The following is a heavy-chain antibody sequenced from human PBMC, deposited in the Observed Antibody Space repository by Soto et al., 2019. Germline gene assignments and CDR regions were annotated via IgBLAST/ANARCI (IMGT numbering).Heavy chain of an antibody. D-gene: IGHD6-13*01. CDR3: ARDLRSWYPYYFDY. V-gene: IGHV3-30-3*01. Sequence: QVQLVESGGGVVQPGRSLRLSCAASGFTFSSYAMHWVRQAPGKGLEWVAVISYDGSNKYYADSVKGRFTISRDNSKNTLYLQMNSLRAEDTAVYYCARDLRSWYPYYFDYWGQGTLVTVS. CDR1: GFTFSSYA. J-gene: IGHJ4*02. CDR2: ISYDGSNK.